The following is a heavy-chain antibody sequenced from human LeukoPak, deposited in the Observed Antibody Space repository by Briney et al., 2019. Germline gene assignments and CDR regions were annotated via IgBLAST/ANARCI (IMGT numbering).Heavy chain of an antibody. CDR3: ATEVGRTAFEY. V-gene: IGHV3-48*01. D-gene: IGHD1-26*01. CDR1: GFTFSSYS. Sequence: PGGSLRLSCAASGFTFSSYSMNWVRRAPGKGLEWVSYISSSSSTIYYADSVKGRFTISRDNSKNTLFLQMNSLRTDDTAVYYCATEVGRTAFEYWGQGTPVTVSS. CDR2: ISSSSSTI. J-gene: IGHJ4*02.